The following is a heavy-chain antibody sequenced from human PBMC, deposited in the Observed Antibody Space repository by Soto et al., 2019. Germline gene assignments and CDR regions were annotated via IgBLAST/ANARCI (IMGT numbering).Heavy chain of an antibody. D-gene: IGHD1-26*01. J-gene: IGHJ4*02. V-gene: IGHV3-30-3*01. CDR3: AREEVGATPHFDY. CDR2: ISYDGSNK. CDR1: GFTFSSYA. Sequence: QVQLVESGGGVVQPGRSLRLSCAASGFTFSSYAMHWVRQAPGKGLEWVAVISYDGSNKYYADSVKGRFTTSRDNSKNTLYLQMNSLRAEDTAVYYCAREEVGATPHFDYWGQGTLVTVSS.